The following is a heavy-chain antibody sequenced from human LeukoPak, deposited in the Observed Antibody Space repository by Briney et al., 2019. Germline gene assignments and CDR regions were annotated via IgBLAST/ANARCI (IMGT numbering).Heavy chain of an antibody. CDR2: IYYSGNT. D-gene: IGHD5-12*01. V-gene: IGHV4-61*08. Sequence: SETQSLTCTVSGGSISSGGYYWSWIRQHPGKGLEWIGYIYYSGNTNYNPSLKSRVTISVDTSKNQFSLKVSSVTAADTAVYYCARKAGSGYDYWGQGTLVTVSS. J-gene: IGHJ4*02. CDR1: GGSISSGGYY. CDR3: ARKAGSGYDY.